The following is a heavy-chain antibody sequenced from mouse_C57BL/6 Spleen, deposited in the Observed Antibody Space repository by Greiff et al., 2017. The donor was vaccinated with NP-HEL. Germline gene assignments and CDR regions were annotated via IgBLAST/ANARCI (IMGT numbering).Heavy chain of an antibody. CDR2: ISTYYGDA. V-gene: IGHV1-67*01. Sequence: VQLQQSGPELVRPGVSVKISCKGSGYTFTDYAMHWVKQSHAKSLEWIGVISTYYGDASYNQKFKGKATMTVDTSSSTAYMELARPTSEDSAVYYCARGIYYYGSSSDYYAMDYWGQGTPVTVSS. CDR3: ARGIYYYGSSSDYYAMDY. J-gene: IGHJ4*01. D-gene: IGHD1-1*01. CDR1: GYTFTDYA.